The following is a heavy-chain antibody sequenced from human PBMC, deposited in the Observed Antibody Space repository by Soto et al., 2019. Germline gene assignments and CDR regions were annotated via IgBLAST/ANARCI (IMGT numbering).Heavy chain of an antibody. D-gene: IGHD1-26*01. J-gene: IGHJ4*02. CDR1: GGSISSGGYY. CDR2: IYYSGST. CDR3: AKDPGRGQFDY. V-gene: IGHV4-31*03. Sequence: SGTLSLTCTVSGGSISSGGYYWSWIRQHPGKGLEWIGYIYYSGSTYYNPSLKSRVSISVDTSKNQFSLKLNSVTAADTAVYYCAKDPGRGQFDYWGQGTLATVSS.